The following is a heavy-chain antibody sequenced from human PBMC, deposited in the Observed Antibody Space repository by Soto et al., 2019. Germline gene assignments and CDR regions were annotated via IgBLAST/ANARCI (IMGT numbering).Heavy chain of an antibody. Sequence: SETLSLTCAISGGSFSANHWSWIRQSPGQGLEWIGEITLGGSTNYSPSLKSRVSISVDEGKKQFSLEMTSVTAADTAVYYCARAHDFWGGRQQPIDSWGQGTLVTVSS. V-gene: IGHV4-34*01. CDR2: ITLGGST. CDR3: ARAHDFWGGRQQPIDS. CDR1: GGSFSANH. D-gene: IGHD3-3*01. J-gene: IGHJ4*02.